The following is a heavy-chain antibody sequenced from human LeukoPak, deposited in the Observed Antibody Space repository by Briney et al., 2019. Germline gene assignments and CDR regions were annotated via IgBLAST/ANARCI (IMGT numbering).Heavy chain of an antibody. V-gene: IGHV1-2*02. CDR2: INPNSGGT. J-gene: IGHJ4*02. D-gene: IGHD3-10*01. CDR3: ASPKDDSYSGLDY. Sequence: ASVKVSFKASGYTFTGYYMHWVRQAPGQGLEWMGWINPNSGGTNYAQNFQGRVTMTRDTSISTAYMELSRLRSDDTAVYYCASPKDDSYSGLDYWGQGTLVTVSS. CDR1: GYTFTGYY.